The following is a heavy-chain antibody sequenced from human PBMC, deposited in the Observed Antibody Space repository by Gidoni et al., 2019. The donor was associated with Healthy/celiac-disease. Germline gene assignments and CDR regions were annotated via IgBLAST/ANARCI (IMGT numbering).Heavy chain of an antibody. J-gene: IGHJ4*02. CDR2: FEPEAGET. CDR1: GYTLTELS. D-gene: IGHD3-22*01. CDR3: ATDLLSTSPLDDSSGYRLCY. Sequence: QVQLVQSGAEVKKPGASVKVSCKVSGYTLTELSMPWVRQAPGKGLECMGGFEPEAGETIYAQKFQGRVTMTEDTSTDTAYMELSSLRSEDTAVYYCATDLLSTSPLDDSSGYRLCYWGQGTLVTVSS. V-gene: IGHV1-24*01.